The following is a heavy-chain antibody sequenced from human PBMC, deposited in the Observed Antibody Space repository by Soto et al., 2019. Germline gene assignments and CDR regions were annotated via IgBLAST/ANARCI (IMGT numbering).Heavy chain of an antibody. D-gene: IGHD2-2*01. CDR2: IDTTGDT. CDR3: ARSSPDHQNIVVLRVASTGMDV. Sequence: EVQLVESGGGLVQPGGSLGLSCAASGFTFSSYDMYWVRQTTGKGLEWVSAIDTTGDTYYPDSVKGRFTISRENAKNSLHLQMNSLRGGDTAVYYCARSSPDHQNIVVLRVASTGMDVWGQGTTVTVSS. V-gene: IGHV3-13*01. J-gene: IGHJ6*02. CDR1: GFTFSSYD.